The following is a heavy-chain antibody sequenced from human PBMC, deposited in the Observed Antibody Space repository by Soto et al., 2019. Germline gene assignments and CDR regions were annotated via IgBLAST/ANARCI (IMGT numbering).Heavy chain of an antibody. Sequence: EVQMVVSGGGLVQPGGSLRLSCAASGFAFSRYWMYWVRQAPGKGLEWVANINEDGSEMNYVDSVKGRFTISRDNAKTSLYLQMNSLRVEDTAVYYCASSLLRGQGTLVTVSS. V-gene: IGHV3-7*01. CDR1: GFAFSRYW. J-gene: IGHJ4*02. CDR2: INEDGSEM. CDR3: ASSLL.